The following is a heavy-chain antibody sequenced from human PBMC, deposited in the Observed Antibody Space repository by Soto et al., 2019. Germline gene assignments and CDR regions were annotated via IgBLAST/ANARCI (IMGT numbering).Heavy chain of an antibody. J-gene: IGHJ6*02. D-gene: IGHD2-2*01. Sequence: SVKVSCKASGGTFSSYAISWVRQAPGQGLEWMGGIIPIFGTANYAQKFQGRVTITADKSTSTAYMELSGLRSEDTAVYYCARDIVVVPAATSYGMDVWGQGTTVTVSS. V-gene: IGHV1-69*06. CDR1: GGTFSSYA. CDR2: IIPIFGTA. CDR3: ARDIVVVPAATSYGMDV.